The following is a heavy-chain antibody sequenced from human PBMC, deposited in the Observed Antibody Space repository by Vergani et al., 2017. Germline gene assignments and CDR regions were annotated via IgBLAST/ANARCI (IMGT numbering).Heavy chain of an antibody. CDR2: ISWNSGSI. V-gene: IGHV3-9*01. J-gene: IGHJ6*03. CDR3: AKGFSGSYGYYYMDV. CDR1: GFTFDDYA. Sequence: EVQLVESGGGLVQPGRSLRLSCAASGFTFDDYAMHWVRQAPGKGLEWVSGISWNSGSIGYADSVKGLFTISRDNAKNSLYLQMNSLRAEDTAMYYCAKGFSGSYGYYYMDVWGKGTTVTVSS. D-gene: IGHD1-26*01.